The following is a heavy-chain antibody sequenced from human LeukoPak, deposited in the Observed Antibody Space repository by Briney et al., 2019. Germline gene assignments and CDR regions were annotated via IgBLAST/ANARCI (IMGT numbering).Heavy chain of an antibody. J-gene: IGHJ6*02. CDR1: GYTFTGYY. V-gene: IGHV1-18*04. CDR2: ISAYNGNT. Sequence: ASVKVSRKASGYTFTGYYMHWVRQAPGQGLEWMGWISAYNGNTNYAQKLQGRVTMTTDTSTSTAYMELRSLRSDDTAMYYCARDKGGSYFRYYYYGMDVWGQGTTVTVSS. D-gene: IGHD1-26*01. CDR3: ARDKGGSYFRYYYYGMDV.